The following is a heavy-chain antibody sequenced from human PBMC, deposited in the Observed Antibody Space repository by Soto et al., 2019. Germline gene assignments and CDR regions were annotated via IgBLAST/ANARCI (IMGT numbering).Heavy chain of an antibody. CDR2: TTYDGGIK. V-gene: IGHV3-30*03. CDR3: AGALENPYFYSGRNV. Sequence: QGQLVESGGGVVQPGRSLRLSCAASGVSFSSYGMEWVRRAPGTGLEWVAATTYDGGIKHYVGAVKGRCTISRDNSKNTRYLQMNSLRVEDTATYDCAGALENPYFYSGRNVWGQGTTVTVSS. D-gene: IGHD2-15*01. J-gene: IGHJ6*02. CDR1: GVSFSSYG.